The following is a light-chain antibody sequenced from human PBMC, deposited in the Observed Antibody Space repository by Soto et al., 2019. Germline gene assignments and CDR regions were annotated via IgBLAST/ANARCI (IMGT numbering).Light chain of an antibody. J-gene: IGLJ1*01. CDR1: SSDIGAYTL. CDR3: SSYTSSSTPYV. V-gene: IGLV2-14*02. Sequence: QSALTQPASVSGSPGQSITISCTGTSSDIGAYTLVSWYQQYPGKAPRLIIYEVSKRPSGISNRFSGSKSGNTASLTISGLQAEDEADYYCSSYTSSSTPYVFGTGTKVTVL. CDR2: EVS.